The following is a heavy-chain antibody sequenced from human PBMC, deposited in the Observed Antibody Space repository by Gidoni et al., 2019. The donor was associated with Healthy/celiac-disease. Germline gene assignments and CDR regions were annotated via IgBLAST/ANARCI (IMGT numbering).Heavy chain of an antibody. CDR2: IDPSDSYT. CDR3: ASSGPVVPAAQNFDY. Sequence: EVQLVQSGAEVKKPGESLRISCKGSGYSFTSYWISWVRQMPGKGLEWMGRIDPSDSYTNYSPSFQGHVTISADKSISTAYLQWSSLKASDTAMYYCASSGPVVPAAQNFDYWGQGTLVTVSS. CDR1: GYSFTSYW. V-gene: IGHV5-10-1*03. J-gene: IGHJ4*02. D-gene: IGHD2-2*01.